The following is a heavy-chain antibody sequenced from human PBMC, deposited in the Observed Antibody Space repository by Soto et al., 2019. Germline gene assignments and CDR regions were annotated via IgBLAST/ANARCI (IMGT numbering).Heavy chain of an antibody. Sequence: QVQLVDSGGGVVQPGSSLRLSCAASGFTFSSYGMHWVRQAPGKGPEWVAVIWHDESKKYYADSVKGRFTISRDNSKNTLYRKMNSLRVEDTAVYYCAGVRIRKDDFCDSWGKGTLVTVSS. CDR3: AGVRIRKDDFCDS. CDR1: GFTFSSYG. V-gene: IGHV3-33*01. D-gene: IGHD3-3*01. CDR2: IWHDESKK. J-gene: IGHJ5*02.